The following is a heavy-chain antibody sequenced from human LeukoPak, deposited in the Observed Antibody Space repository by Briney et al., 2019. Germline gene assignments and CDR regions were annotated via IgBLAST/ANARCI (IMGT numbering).Heavy chain of an antibody. D-gene: IGHD3-22*01. CDR1: GYTFSIYG. Sequence: GASVKVSCKASGYTFSIYGFSRVRQAPGQGLEWMGWISAYNGNTNYAQKFQGRVTMTTDTSTSTAHMELRSLTSDDTAVYYCAKHRRTYYYDSSGSDAFDIWGQGTMVTVSS. CDR2: ISAYNGNT. J-gene: IGHJ3*02. V-gene: IGHV1-18*01. CDR3: AKHRRTYYYDSSGSDAFDI.